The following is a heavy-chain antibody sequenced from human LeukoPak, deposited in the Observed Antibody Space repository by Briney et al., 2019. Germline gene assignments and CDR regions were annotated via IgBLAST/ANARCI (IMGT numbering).Heavy chain of an antibody. Sequence: SGPTLVNPTQTLTLTCTFSGFSRRTSGVGVGWIRQPPGKALKWLALIYWNDDKRYSPSLKSRLTITKDTSKNQVVLTMTNMDPVDTATYYCARRRGPTDEFDFWGQGTLVTVSS. CDR3: ARRRGPTDEFDF. CDR2: IYWNDDK. D-gene: IGHD4-17*01. V-gene: IGHV2-5*01. CDR1: GFSRRTSGVG. J-gene: IGHJ4*02.